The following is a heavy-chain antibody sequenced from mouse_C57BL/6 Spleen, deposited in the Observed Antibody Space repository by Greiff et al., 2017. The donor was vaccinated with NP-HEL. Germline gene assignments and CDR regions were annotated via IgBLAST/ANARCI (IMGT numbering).Heavy chain of an antibody. Sequence: VQLKESGAELVRPGASVKLSCTASGFNIKDDYMHWVKQRPEPGLEWIGWIDPENGDTEYASKFQGKATITADTSSNTAYLQLSSLTSEDTAVYYCTTSYYGSSYGRRDYWGQGTTLTVSS. CDR2: IDPENGDT. J-gene: IGHJ2*01. CDR1: GFNIKDDY. V-gene: IGHV14-4*01. CDR3: TTSYYGSSYGRRDY. D-gene: IGHD1-1*01.